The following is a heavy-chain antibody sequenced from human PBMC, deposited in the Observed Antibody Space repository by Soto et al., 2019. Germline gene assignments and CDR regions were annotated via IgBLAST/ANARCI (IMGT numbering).Heavy chain of an antibody. CDR2: INAGNGNT. CDR1: GYTFSSYA. V-gene: IGHV1-3*05. D-gene: IGHD3-10*01. Sequence: QVQLVQSGAEEKKPGASVKVSCKASGYTFSSYAMHWVRQAPGQSLEWMGWINAGNGNTKYSQEFQGRITITGDTSASTAYMELSSLRSEDTAVYYCARGGPPIDFWGQGTLVTVSS. CDR3: ARGGPPIDF. J-gene: IGHJ4*02.